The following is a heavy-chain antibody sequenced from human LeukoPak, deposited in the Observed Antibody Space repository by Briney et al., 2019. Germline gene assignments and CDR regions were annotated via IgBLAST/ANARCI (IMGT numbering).Heavy chain of an antibody. V-gene: IGHV1-18*01. J-gene: IGHJ4*02. CDR3: ARGLGYSRGPFDY. D-gene: IGHD6-13*01. CDR2: ISAYNGNT. Sequence: GASVKVSCKASGYTFTSYGISWVRQAPGQGLEWMGWISAYNGNTNYAQKLQGRVTMTRDTSTSTVYMELSSLRSEDTAVYYCARGLGYSRGPFDYWGQGTLVTVSS. CDR1: GYTFTSYG.